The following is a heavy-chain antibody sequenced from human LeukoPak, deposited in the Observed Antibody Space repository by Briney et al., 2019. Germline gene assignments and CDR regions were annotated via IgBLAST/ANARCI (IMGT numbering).Heavy chain of an antibody. D-gene: IGHD6-13*01. V-gene: IGHV1-24*01. J-gene: IGHJ4*02. CDR3: ATGTVSSSWLGIFDF. CDR1: GYTLTEVS. Sequence: GASVKVSCKISGYTLTEVSMHWGGKPPEKGLEGGGGFDPEDGETLSAQRFQGRLTMTEDTSADTAYMELSSLTSDDTALYYCATGTVSSSWLGIFDFWGQGTLVTVSS. CDR2: FDPEDGET.